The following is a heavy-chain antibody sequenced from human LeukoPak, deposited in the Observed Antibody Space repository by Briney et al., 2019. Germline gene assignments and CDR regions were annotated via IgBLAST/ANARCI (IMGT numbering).Heavy chain of an antibody. Sequence: SETLSLTCTVSGGSISSSSYYWGWIRQPPGKGLEWIGSIYYSGSTYYNPSLKSRVTISVDTSKNQFSLKLSSVTAADTAVYYCVRHQGSYYDILTGYFGVYYFDYWGQGTLVTVSS. D-gene: IGHD3-9*01. CDR1: GGSISSSSYY. CDR3: VRHQGSYYDILTGYFGVYYFDY. J-gene: IGHJ4*02. CDR2: IYYSGST. V-gene: IGHV4-39*01.